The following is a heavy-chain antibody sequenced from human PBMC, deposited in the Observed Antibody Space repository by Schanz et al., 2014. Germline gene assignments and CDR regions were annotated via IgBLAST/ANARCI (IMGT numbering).Heavy chain of an antibody. J-gene: IGHJ6*03. CDR1: GGTFSSDT. CDR3: ARTTFGKGKTYLGDYHYYHYMDV. D-gene: IGHD4-17*01. Sequence: QVQLVQSGAEVKKPGSSVKVSCKASGGTFSSDTFSWVRQAPGQGLEWMGRIVPIAGITNYAQRFQGRVTITADKSSDTAYMELRSLRSDDTAVYYCARTTFGKGKTYLGDYHYYHYMDVWGNGTTVTVSS. CDR2: IVPIAGIT. V-gene: IGHV1-69*02.